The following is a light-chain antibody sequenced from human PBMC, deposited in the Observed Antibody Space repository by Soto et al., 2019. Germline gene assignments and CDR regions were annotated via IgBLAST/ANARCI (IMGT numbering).Light chain of an antibody. V-gene: IGLV2-8*01. Sequence: QSVLTQPPSASGSPGQSVTISCTGTSSDVGAYNYVSWYQQHAGKAPKLVIYEVTKRPSGVPDRFSGSKSANTASLTVSGLQPEYEAHYYCSSFAATNTWVFGAGTKLTVL. J-gene: IGLJ3*02. CDR3: SSFAATNTWV. CDR2: EVT. CDR1: SSDVGAYNY.